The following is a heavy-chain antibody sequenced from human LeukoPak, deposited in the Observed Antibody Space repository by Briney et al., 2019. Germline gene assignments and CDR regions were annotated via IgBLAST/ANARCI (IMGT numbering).Heavy chain of an antibody. J-gene: IGHJ2*01. V-gene: IGHV4-59*08. CDR3: ATHSSGWEYWYFDL. CDR2: IYYSGSI. CDR1: GGSISSYY. Sequence: SETLSLTCTVTGGSISSYYWSWIRQPPGKGLECIGYIYYSGSINYNPSLKSRVTISVDTSKNEVSLKLSSVTAADTAVYYCATHSSGWEYWYFDLWGRGTLVTVSS. D-gene: IGHD6-19*01.